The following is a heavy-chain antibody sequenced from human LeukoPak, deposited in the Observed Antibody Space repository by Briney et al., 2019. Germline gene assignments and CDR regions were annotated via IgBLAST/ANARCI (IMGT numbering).Heavy chain of an antibody. J-gene: IGHJ5*02. D-gene: IGHD5-24*01. CDR1: GGSFSGYY. CDR3: AKSEMATHGWFDP. CDR2: INHSGST. Sequence: NPSETLSLTCAVYGGSFSGYYWSWIRQPPGKGLEWIGEINHSGSTNYNPSLKSRVTISVDTSKNQFSLKLSSVTAAVTAVYYCAKSEMATHGWFDPWGQGTLVTVSS. V-gene: IGHV4-34*01.